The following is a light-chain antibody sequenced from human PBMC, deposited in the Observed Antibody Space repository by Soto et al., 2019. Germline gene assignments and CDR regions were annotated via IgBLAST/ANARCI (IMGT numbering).Light chain of an antibody. V-gene: IGKV3-20*01. CDR2: GAS. J-gene: IGKJ5*01. CDR1: QSLSSNF. Sequence: EIVLTQSPGILSLSPGERASLSCGASQSLSSNFLAWYQQKPGQAPRLLIYGASSRATGIPDRFSGTGSETDFTLTINRLEPEDFAVYYCQQYENSPITFDQGTRLEIK. CDR3: QQYENSPIT.